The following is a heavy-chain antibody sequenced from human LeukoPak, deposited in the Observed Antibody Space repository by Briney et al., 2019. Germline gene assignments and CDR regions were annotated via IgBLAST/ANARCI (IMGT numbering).Heavy chain of an antibody. CDR1: GYIFTGYY. CDR3: ARGPRRDCSSTSCPYYFDY. V-gene: IGHV1-2*04. J-gene: IGHJ4*02. CDR2: INPNSGGT. Sequence: ASVKVSCKASGYIFTGYYMHWVRQAPGQGLEWMGWINPNSGGTNYAQKFQGWVTMTRDTSISTAYMELSRLRSDDTAVYYCARGPRRDCSSTSCPYYFDYWGQGTLVTVSS. D-gene: IGHD2-2*01.